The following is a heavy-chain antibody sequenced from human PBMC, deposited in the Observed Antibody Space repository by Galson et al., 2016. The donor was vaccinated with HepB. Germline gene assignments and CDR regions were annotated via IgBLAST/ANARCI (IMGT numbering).Heavy chain of an antibody. D-gene: IGHD3-10*01. J-gene: IGHJ6*02. CDR3: AKDRTPWSYYGSGRYPLRGMDV. Sequence: SLRLSCAASGFSFGSYALSWVRQAPGKGLAWVSVISGSGDSVHHADSVKGRFTISRDKPKNTVYLQMNSLRAEDTAVYYCAKDRTPWSYYGSGRYPLRGMDVWGQGTTVTVSS. CDR2: ISGSGDSV. CDR1: GFSFGSYA. V-gene: IGHV3-23*01.